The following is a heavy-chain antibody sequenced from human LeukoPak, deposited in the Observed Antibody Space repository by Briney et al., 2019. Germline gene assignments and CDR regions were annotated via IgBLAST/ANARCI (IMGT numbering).Heavy chain of an antibody. Sequence: PSETLSLTCTVSGGSISSSSYYWGWIRQPPGKGLEWIGSIYYSGSTYYNPSLKSRVTISLDTSKNQFSLKLSSVTAADTAVYYCARVDCSGGSCHYFDYWGQGTLVTVSS. J-gene: IGHJ4*02. D-gene: IGHD2-15*01. CDR1: GGSISSSSYY. CDR2: IYYSGST. CDR3: ARVDCSGGSCHYFDY. V-gene: IGHV4-39*07.